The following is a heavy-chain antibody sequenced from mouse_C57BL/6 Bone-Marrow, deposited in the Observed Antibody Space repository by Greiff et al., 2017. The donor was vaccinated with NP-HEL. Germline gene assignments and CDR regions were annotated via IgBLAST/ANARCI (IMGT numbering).Heavy chain of an antibody. D-gene: IGHD1-1*01. V-gene: IGHV5-6*01. Sequence: EVKLMESGGDLVKPVGSLKLSCAASGFTFSSYGMSWVRQTPDKRLEWVATISSGGSYTYYPDSVKGRFTISRDNAKNTLYLQMSSLKSEDTAMYYCARQNYYGSTPFDYWGQGTTLTVSS. CDR3: ARQNYYGSTPFDY. CDR1: GFTFSSYG. CDR2: ISSGGSYT. J-gene: IGHJ2*01.